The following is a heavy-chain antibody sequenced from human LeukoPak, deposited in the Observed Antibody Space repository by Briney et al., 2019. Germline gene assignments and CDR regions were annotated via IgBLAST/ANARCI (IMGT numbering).Heavy chain of an antibody. V-gene: IGHV3-23*01. D-gene: IGHD1-26*01. J-gene: IGHJ4*02. CDR1: GFTFNNYA. CDR3: AKDGQSAVGRMGGLFDY. CDR2: VNDNGAAT. Sequence: RGSLRLSCAASGFTFNNYAMSWVRQAPGKGLKWVATVNDNGAATYYADSVKGRFTISRDNSKNTLYLQMNSLRVEDTAVYYCAKDGQSAVGRMGGLFDYWGQGTLVTVSS.